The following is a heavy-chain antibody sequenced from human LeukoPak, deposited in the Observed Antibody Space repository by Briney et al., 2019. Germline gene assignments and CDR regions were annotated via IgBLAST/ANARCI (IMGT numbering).Heavy chain of an antibody. CDR2: IYAGGWT. CDR1: GFTFSSYA. V-gene: IGHV3-23*03. J-gene: IGHJ4*02. D-gene: IGHD3-16*01. Sequence: GGSLRLSCAASGFTFSSYAMSWVRQAPGKGLEWVSVIYAGGWTKCGDSVSGRCTISRDISRNTVYLQMESLRVEDTAVYYCARGKDGYFDYWGLGTLVTVSS. CDR3: ARGKDGYFDY.